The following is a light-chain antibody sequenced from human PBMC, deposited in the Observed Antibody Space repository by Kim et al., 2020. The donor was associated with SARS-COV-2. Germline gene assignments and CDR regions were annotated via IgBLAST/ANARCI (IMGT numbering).Light chain of an antibody. CDR2: EGS. CDR3: CSYAGSNV. V-gene: IGLV2-23*01. J-gene: IGLJ1*01. CDR1: SSDVGSYTL. Sequence: SPGQSVTISCTGTSSDVGSYTLVSWYQQHPGKAPKLMIYEGSKRPSGVSNRFSGSKSGNTASLTISGLQAEDEADYYCCSYAGSNVFGTGTKVTVL.